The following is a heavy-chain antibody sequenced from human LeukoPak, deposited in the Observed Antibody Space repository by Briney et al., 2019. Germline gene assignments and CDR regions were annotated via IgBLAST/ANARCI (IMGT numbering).Heavy chain of an antibody. V-gene: IGHV3-23*01. D-gene: IGHD3-3*01. CDR3: ARSITIFGLVIYYFDF. J-gene: IGHJ4*02. Sequence: GGSLRLSCAASGVTLSTYAMTWVRQAPGKGLGWVATISGSEGNTYYADSVKGRCTISRDNSKNTLYLQMNSLGAEDTAVYYCARSITIFGLVIYYFDFWGQGTLVTVSS. CDR2: ISGSEGNT. CDR1: GVTLSTYA.